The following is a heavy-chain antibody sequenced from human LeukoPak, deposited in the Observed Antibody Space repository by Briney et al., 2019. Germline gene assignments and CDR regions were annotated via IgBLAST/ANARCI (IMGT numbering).Heavy chain of an antibody. CDR1: GYTFTGYY. CDR3: ARDKRIAVAGTPSWSLAY. Sequence: ASVKVSCKASGYTFTGYYMHWVRQAPGQGLEWMGWINPNSGGTNYAQKFQGWVTMTRDTSIGTAYMELSRLRSDDTAVYYCARDKRIAVAGTPSWSLAYWGQGTLVTVSS. CDR2: INPNSGGT. V-gene: IGHV1-2*04. J-gene: IGHJ4*02. D-gene: IGHD6-19*01.